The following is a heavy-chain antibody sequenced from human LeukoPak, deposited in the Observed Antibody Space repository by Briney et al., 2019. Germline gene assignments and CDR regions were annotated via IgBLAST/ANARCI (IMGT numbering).Heavy chain of an antibody. J-gene: IGHJ1*01. V-gene: IGHV3-7*01. D-gene: IGHD1-26*01. Sequence: GGSLRLSCAASGFTFSSYWMSWVRQAPGKGLEWVANIKQDGSEKYYVDSVKGRFTISRDNANDSLYLQMNSLRVEDTAVYYCAKELVEWQLINAEYFQHWGQGTLVTVAS. CDR1: GFTFSSYW. CDR2: IKQDGSEK. CDR3: AKELVEWQLINAEYFQH.